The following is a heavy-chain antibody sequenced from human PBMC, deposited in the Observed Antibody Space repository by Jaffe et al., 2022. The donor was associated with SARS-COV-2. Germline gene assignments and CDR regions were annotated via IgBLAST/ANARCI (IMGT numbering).Heavy chain of an antibody. Sequence: QVQLVESGGGVVQPGRSLRLSCAASGFTFSSYGMHWVRQAPGKGLEWVAVIWYDGSNKYYADSVKGRFTISRDNSKNTLYLQMNSLRAEDTAVYYCARDSRSMITFGRPYYYYGMDVWGQGTTVTVSS. CDR1: GFTFSSYG. CDR2: IWYDGSNK. CDR3: ARDSRSMITFGRPYYYYGMDV. D-gene: IGHD3-16*01. V-gene: IGHV3-33*01. J-gene: IGHJ6*02.